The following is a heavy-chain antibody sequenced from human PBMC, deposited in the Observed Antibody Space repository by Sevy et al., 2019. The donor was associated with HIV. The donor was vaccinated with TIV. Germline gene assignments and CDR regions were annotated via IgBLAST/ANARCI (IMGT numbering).Heavy chain of an antibody. CDR2: INSDGSST. D-gene: IGHD3-22*01. CDR1: GFTFSNYW. J-gene: IGHJ4*02. Sequence: GGSLRLSCAGSGFTFSNYWRHWVRQAPGKGLVWVSRINSDGSSTSYADSVTGRFTISRDNAKNTLYLQMNSLRAEDTAVYYCARGPYYRDTNTYFFMHYWGQGTLVTVSS. CDR3: ARGPYYRDTNTYFFMHY. V-gene: IGHV3-74*01.